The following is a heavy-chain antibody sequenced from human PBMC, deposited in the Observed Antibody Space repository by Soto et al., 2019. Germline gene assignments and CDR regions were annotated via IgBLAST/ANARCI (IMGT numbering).Heavy chain of an antibody. J-gene: IGHJ6*02. D-gene: IGHD3-22*01. CDR2: ISYDGSNK. CDR1: GFTFSRYG. CDR3: ATYYYDSPNYYYGMDV. Sequence: GGSLRLSCAASGFTFSRYGMHWVRQAPGKGLEWVAVISYDGSNKYYGDSVKGRFTISRGNSKNTLYLQMNSLRAEDTAVYYCATYYYDSPNYYYGMDVWGQGTTVTVSS. V-gene: IGHV3-30*03.